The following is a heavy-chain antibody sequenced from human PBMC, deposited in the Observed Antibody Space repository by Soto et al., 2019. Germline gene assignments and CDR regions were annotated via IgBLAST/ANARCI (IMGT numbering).Heavy chain of an antibody. CDR2: IDPSDSYT. V-gene: IGHV5-10-1*01. Sequence: LGESLKISCKGSGYSFTSYWISWVRQMPGKGLEWMGRIDPSDSYTNYSPSFQGHVTISADKSISTAYLQWSSLKASDTAMYYCARLSKGVVAVYSMDVWGQGTAVTVSS. J-gene: IGHJ6*02. CDR3: ARLSKGVVAVYSMDV. D-gene: IGHD2-15*01. CDR1: GYSFTSYW.